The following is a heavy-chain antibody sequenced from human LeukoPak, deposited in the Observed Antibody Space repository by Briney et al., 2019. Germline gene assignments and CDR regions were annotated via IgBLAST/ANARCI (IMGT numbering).Heavy chain of an antibody. Sequence: AGGSLRLSCAASGFTFSSYGMSWVRQAPGKGLEWVSAISGSGGSTYYADSVTGRFTISRDNSKNTLYLQMNSLRAEDTAVYYCAKGISPVISLVYFDYWGRGTLVTVSS. V-gene: IGHV3-23*01. D-gene: IGHD2-15*01. J-gene: IGHJ4*02. CDR3: AKGISPVISLVYFDY. CDR1: GFTFSSYG. CDR2: ISGSGGST.